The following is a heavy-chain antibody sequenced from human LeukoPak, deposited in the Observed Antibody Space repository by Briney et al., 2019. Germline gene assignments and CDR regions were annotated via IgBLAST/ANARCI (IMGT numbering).Heavy chain of an antibody. Sequence: PGGSLRLSCAASGFTFSSNYMSWVRQAPGKGLEWVSVIYSGGSTYYADSVKGRFTISRDNSKNTLYLQMNSLRAEDTAVYYCAREGLGYCSGGSCYSGGWFDPWGQGTLVTVSS. J-gene: IGHJ5*02. CDR3: AREGLGYCSGGSCYSGGWFDP. D-gene: IGHD2-15*01. V-gene: IGHV3-66*01. CDR2: IYSGGST. CDR1: GFTFSSNY.